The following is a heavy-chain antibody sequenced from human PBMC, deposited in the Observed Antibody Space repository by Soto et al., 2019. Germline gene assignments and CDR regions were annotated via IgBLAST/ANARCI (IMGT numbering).Heavy chain of an antibody. CDR2: ISAYNGNT. CDR3: ARFDFWSGYYYPQH. V-gene: IGHV1-18*01. CDR1: GGTFNSYG. J-gene: IGHJ4*02. D-gene: IGHD3-3*01. Sequence: ASVKVSCKASGGTFNSYGISWVLQAPGQGLEWMGWISAYNGNTNYAQKIQGRVTMTTDTSTSTAYMELRSLRSDDSAVYYCARFDFWSGYYYPQHWGQGTLVTVSS.